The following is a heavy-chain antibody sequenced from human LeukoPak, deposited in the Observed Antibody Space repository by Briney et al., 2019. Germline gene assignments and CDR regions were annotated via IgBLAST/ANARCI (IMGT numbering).Heavy chain of an antibody. CDR3: ARYSGNYGLDY. V-gene: IGHV3-30*02. CDR1: GFTFSNYV. J-gene: IGHJ4*02. CDR2: IRYDGSSK. Sequence: GGSLRLSCAASGFTFSNYVIHWVRQAPGKGLEWVSLIRYDGSSKYYADSVRGRVTISRDNSKNTLYLQMNSLRAEDTAVYHCARYSGNYGLDYWGQGTLVTVSS. D-gene: IGHD4-17*01.